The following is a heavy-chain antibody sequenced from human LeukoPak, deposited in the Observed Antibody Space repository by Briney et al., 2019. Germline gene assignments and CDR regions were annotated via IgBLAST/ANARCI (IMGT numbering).Heavy chain of an antibody. J-gene: IGHJ4*02. D-gene: IGHD2-2*01. Sequence: ASVKVSCKASGYTLTSYYMHWVRQAPGQGLEWMGIINPSGGSTSYAQKFQGRVTMTRDTSTSTVYMELSSLRSEDTAVYYCARDGGVVVVPGAFDYWGQGTLVTVSS. V-gene: IGHV1-46*01. CDR1: GYTLTSYY. CDR3: ARDGGVVVVPGAFDY. CDR2: INPSGGST.